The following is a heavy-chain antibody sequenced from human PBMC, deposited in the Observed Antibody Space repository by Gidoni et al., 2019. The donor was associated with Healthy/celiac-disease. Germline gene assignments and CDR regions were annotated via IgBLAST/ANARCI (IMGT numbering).Heavy chain of an antibody. D-gene: IGHD3-3*01. CDR2: INPNSGGT. CDR3: AREYYDFWSGYPYYYGMDV. V-gene: IGHV1-2*02. Sequence: QVLLVQSGAEVKKPGASVKVSCKASGYTFTGYYMHWVRQAPGQGLEWMGWINPNSGGTNYAQKFQGRVTMTRDTSISTAYMELSRLRSDDTAVYYCAREYYDFWSGYPYYYGMDVWGQGTTVTVSS. J-gene: IGHJ6*02. CDR1: GYTFTGYY.